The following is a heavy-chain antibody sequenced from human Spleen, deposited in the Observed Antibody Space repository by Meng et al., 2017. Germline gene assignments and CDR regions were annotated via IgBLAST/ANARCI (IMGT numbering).Heavy chain of an antibody. D-gene: IGHD4-11*01. Sequence: QVHLQESGPGLVKPSQTLSLTCTVSGGSISSVDHYWSWIRQPPGKGLEWIGYIYNSRTTYYKSSLKSRVSITGDTSKNQFSLKVNSVTAADTAVYFCVRGPYSKSLVFDYWGQGVLVTVSS. CDR3: VRGPYSKSLVFDY. V-gene: IGHV4-30-4*01. CDR1: GGSISSVDHY. CDR2: IYNSRTT. J-gene: IGHJ4*02.